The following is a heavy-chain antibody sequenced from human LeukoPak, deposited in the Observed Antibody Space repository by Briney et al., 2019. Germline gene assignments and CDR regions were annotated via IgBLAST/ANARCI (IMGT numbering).Heavy chain of an antibody. CDR1: GFTVSSNY. V-gene: IGHV3-53*01. Sequence: GGSLRLSCAASGFTVSSNYMSWVRQAPGKGLEWVSVIYSGGSTYYAGSVKGRFTISRDNSKNTLYLQMNSLRAEDTAVYYCVREIIKGSGWYYFEYWGQGTLVTVSS. CDR2: IYSGGST. D-gene: IGHD6-19*01. J-gene: IGHJ4*02. CDR3: VREIIKGSGWYYFEY.